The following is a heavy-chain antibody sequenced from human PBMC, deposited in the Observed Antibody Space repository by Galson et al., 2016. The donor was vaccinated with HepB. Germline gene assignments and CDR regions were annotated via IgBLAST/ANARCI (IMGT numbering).Heavy chain of an antibody. Sequence: SETLSLTCTVSGGSISSSSYFWAWIRQPPGKGLDWIGYIYFTGSTNYNPPLKSRVTMSVDTSKNQFSLNLRSVTAADTAVYYGARDHRSGYLDAFHVWGQGTMVTVSS. CDR3: ARDHRSGYLDAFHV. V-gene: IGHV4-61*01. D-gene: IGHD3-22*01. J-gene: IGHJ3*01. CDR2: IYFTGST. CDR1: GGSISSSSYF.